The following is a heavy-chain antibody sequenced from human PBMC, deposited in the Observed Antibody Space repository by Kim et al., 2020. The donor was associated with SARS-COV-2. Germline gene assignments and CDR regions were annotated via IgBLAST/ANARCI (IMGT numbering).Heavy chain of an antibody. CDR3: AKWLNYAFWSGSDHFDY. D-gene: IGHD3-3*01. Sequence: VNGRFTVSRDNSKNTLYLPMNSLRAEDTALYYCAKWLNYAFWSGSDHFDYWGQGTLVTVSS. J-gene: IGHJ4*02. V-gene: IGHV3-23*01.